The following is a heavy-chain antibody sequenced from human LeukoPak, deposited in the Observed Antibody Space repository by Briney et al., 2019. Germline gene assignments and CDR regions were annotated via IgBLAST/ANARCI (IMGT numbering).Heavy chain of an antibody. V-gene: IGHV3-7*01. Sequence: PGGSLRLSCAASGFTFSSYWMSWVRQAPGKGLEWVANIKQDGSEKYYVDSVKGRFTISRDNAKNSLYLQMNSLRAEDTAVYYCASQLSSGVFDYWGQGTLVTVSS. CDR3: ASQLSSGVFDY. CDR2: IKQDGSEK. D-gene: IGHD2-15*01. J-gene: IGHJ4*02. CDR1: GFTFSSYW.